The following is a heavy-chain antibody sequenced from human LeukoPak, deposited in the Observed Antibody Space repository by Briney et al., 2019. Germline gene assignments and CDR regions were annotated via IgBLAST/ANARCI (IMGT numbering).Heavy chain of an antibody. Sequence: ASVKVSCKASGHTFTSYYMHWVRQAPGQGLEWMGIINPSGGSISYAQKFQGRVTMTRDTSTSTVYMELSSLRSEDTAVYYCARDQDQNILTGYYNVIGYWGQGTLVTVSS. CDR2: INPSGGSI. CDR3: ARDQDQNILTGYYNVIGY. D-gene: IGHD3-9*01. CDR1: GHTFTSYY. V-gene: IGHV1-46*01. J-gene: IGHJ4*02.